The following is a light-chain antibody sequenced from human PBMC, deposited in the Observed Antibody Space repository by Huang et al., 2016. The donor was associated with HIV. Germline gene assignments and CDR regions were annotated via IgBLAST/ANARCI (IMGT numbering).Light chain of an antibody. Sequence: EIVMKQSPATLSVSPGERVTLSCRASQSISSNLAWYQQQPGRAPRLLIYGATTRATDIPARFSGSGSGTEFTLTISSLQSEDFAVYYCQQYNNWPPTYTFGQGTKLEIK. CDR3: QQYNNWPPTYT. V-gene: IGKV3-15*01. CDR1: QSISSN. CDR2: GAT. J-gene: IGKJ2*01.